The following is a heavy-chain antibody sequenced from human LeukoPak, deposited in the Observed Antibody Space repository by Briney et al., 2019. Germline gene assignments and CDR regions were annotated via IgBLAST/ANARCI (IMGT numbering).Heavy chain of an antibody. CDR1: GGSIRSYY. CDR2: IYYSGST. V-gene: IGHV4-59*08. CDR3: ARHYRYCSSTSCSVFDY. D-gene: IGHD2-2*01. J-gene: IGHJ4*02. Sequence: SETLSLTCTVSGGSIRSYYWSWIRQPPGKGLEWIGYIYYSGSTNYNPSLKSRVTISVDTSKNQFSLKLSSVTAADTAVYYCARHYRYCSSTSCSVFDYWGQGTLVTVSS.